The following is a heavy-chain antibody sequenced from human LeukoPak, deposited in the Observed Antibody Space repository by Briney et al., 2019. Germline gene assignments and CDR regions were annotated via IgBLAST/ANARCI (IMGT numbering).Heavy chain of an antibody. CDR1: GYTFTSYG. J-gene: IGHJ3*02. D-gene: IGHD2-2*01. V-gene: IGHV1-18*01. CDR3: ASHKYCSSTSCYAFDI. Sequence: GASVKVSCKASGYTFTSYGISWVRQAPGQGLEWMGWISAYNGNTNYAQKLQGRVTMTTDTSTSTAYMELRSLRSDDTAVYYCASHKYCSSTSCYAFDIWAKGQWSPSLQ. CDR2: ISAYNGNT.